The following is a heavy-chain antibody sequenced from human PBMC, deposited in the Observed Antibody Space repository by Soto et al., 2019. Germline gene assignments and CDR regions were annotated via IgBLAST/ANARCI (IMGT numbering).Heavy chain of an antibody. D-gene: IGHD2-2*01. V-gene: IGHV3-21*01. CDR1: GFTFSSYS. Sequence: AGGSLRLSCAASGFTFSSYSINWVRQAPGKGLEWVSSISSSSSYIYYADSVKGRFTISRDNAKNSLYLQMNSLRAEDTAVYYCARGSRKGAAAFIHYSGPATLLTVSS. CDR3: ARGSRKGAAAFIHY. CDR2: ISSSSSYI. J-gene: IGHJ4*02.